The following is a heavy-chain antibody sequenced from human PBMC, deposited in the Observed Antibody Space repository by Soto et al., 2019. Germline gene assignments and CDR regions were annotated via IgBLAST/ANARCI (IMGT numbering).Heavy chain of an antibody. CDR1: GFTFSSYA. CDR3: ARRGSGSYYDY. Sequence: GGSLRLSCAASGFTFSSYAMRWVRQAPGKGLEWVSAISGSGGSTYYADSVKGRFTISRDNSKNTLYLQMNSLRAEDTAVYYCARRGSGSYYDYWGQGTPVTVSS. V-gene: IGHV3-23*01. J-gene: IGHJ4*02. D-gene: IGHD1-26*01. CDR2: ISGSGGST.